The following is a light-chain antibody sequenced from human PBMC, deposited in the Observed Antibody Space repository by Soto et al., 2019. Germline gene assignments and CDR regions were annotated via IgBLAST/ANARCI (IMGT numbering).Light chain of an antibody. J-gene: IGKJ1*01. Sequence: EVVMTQSAASLSVSPGEGATLSYRASQSVSNHLAWYQQRPGQAPRLLIYGASTRATGIPARFSGSGSGTEFTLTISSLQSEDFALYYCQHYYDWPRTFGQGTKVEIK. CDR1: QSVSNH. CDR3: QHYYDWPRT. V-gene: IGKV3-15*01. CDR2: GAS.